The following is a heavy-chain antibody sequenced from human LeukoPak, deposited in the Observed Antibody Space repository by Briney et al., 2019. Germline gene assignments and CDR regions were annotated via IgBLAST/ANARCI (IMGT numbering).Heavy chain of an antibody. CDR2: INPNSGGT. CDR1: GYTFTGYY. J-gene: IGHJ4*02. D-gene: IGHD1-20*01. Sequence: GASVKVSCKASGYTFTGYYMHWVRQAPGQGLEWMGWINPNSGGTNYAQKFQGRVTMTRDTSISTAYMELSSLRSEDTAVYYCARANGNVARGYFDYWGQGTLVTVSS. CDR3: ARANGNVARGYFDY. V-gene: IGHV1-2*02.